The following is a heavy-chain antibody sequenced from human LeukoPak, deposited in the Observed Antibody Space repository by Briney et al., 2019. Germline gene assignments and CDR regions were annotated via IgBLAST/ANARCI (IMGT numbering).Heavy chain of an antibody. D-gene: IGHD3-9*01. CDR3: ARAHTDYDILTCYYEFDY. CDR2: MNPKSGNT. V-gene: IGHV1-8*01. CDR1: GYTFINYE. Sequence: ASVKVSCKASGYTFINYEISWVRQATGQGLEWMGWMNPKSGNTGYAQKFQGRVTITRNTSISTAYMELSSLRSEDTAVYYCARAHTDYDILTCYYEFDYWGQGTLVTVSS. J-gene: IGHJ4*02.